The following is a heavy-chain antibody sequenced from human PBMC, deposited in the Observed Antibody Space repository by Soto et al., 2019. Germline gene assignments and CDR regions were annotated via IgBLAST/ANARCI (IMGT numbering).Heavy chain of an antibody. CDR1: GFTFSNYA. CDR3: AKKTDSSSPWGALDI. D-gene: IGHD6-6*01. V-gene: IGHV3-23*01. Sequence: EVQLLESGGGLVQPGGSLRLSCAGYGFTFSNYAMTWVRQAPGQGLEWVSGISGSGGSTYYADSVKGRFTISRDSSENTLYLQMDSLRAEDTALYYCAKKTDSSSPWGALDIWGQGTMVSVSS. CDR2: ISGSGGST. J-gene: IGHJ3*02.